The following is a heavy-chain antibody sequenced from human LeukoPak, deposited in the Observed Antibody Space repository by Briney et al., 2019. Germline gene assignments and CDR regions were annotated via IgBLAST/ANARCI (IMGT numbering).Heavy chain of an antibody. D-gene: IGHD4-17*01. CDR2: IYPSDSDT. J-gene: IGHJ4*02. V-gene: IGHV5-51*01. CDR1: GYSFTTYW. CDR3: ARALIFGDGALFDY. Sequence: GESLKISCKASGYSFTTYWIAWVRQMPEKGLEWMGIIYPSDSDTRYSPSFRGQVTISADKSISTAYLQWSSLKASDTAIYYCARALIFGDGALFDYWGQGTLVTVSS.